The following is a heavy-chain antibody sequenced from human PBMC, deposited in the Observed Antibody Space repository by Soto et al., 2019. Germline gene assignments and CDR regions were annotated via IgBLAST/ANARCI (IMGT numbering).Heavy chain of an antibody. CDR3: ARDFEAYCGGDCYPPPDY. V-gene: IGHV1-18*01. J-gene: IGHJ4*02. CDR2: ISAYNGNT. D-gene: IGHD2-21*02. CDR1: GYTFTSYG. Sequence: ASVKVSCKASGYTFTSYGISWVRQAPGQGLEWMGWISAYNGNTNYAQKLQGRVTMTTDTSTSTAYMELRSLRSDDAAVYYCARDFEAYCGGDCYPPPDYWGQGTLVTVSS.